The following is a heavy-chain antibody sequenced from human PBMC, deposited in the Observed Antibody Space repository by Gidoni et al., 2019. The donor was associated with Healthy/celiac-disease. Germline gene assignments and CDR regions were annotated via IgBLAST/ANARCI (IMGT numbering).Heavy chain of an antibody. CDR2: IIPILGIA. V-gene: IGHV1-69*04. CDR1: GGTFSSYA. J-gene: IGHJ6*02. Sequence: QVQLVQSGAEVKKPGSSVKVSCKASGGTFSSYALSWVRQATGQGLEWMGRIIPILGIANYAQKFQGRVTITADKSTSTAYMELSSLRSEDTAVYYCARDSYGAYYYYGMDVWGQGTTVTVSS. CDR3: ARDSYGAYYYYGMDV. D-gene: IGHD4-17*01.